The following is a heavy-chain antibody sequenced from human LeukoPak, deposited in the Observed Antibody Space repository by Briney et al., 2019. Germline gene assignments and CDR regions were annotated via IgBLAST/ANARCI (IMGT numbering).Heavy chain of an antibody. J-gene: IGHJ4*02. D-gene: IGHD6-13*01. CDR3: AREGSGSSWYYTAYHFDY. CDR1: GGSVSSGSYY. V-gene: IGHV4-61*01. Sequence: SETLSLTCTVSGGSVSSGSYYWSWIRQPPGKGLEWIGYIYCSGSTNYNPSLKSRVTISVDTSKNQFSLKLSSVTAADTAVYYCAREGSGSSWYYTAYHFDYWGQGTLVTVSS. CDR2: IYCSGST.